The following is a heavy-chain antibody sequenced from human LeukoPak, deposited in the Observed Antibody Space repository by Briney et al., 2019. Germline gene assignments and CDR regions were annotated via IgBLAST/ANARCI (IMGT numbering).Heavy chain of an antibody. Sequence: GGSLRPSCAASGFTFFRSWMSWVRQAPGKGLEWVANINQDGSEKYYVDSVRGRFTISRDNAKNSLYLQMNSLRADDTAVYYCARDEDHAAAYWGQGTLVTISS. CDR2: INQDGSEK. CDR3: ARDEDHAAAY. V-gene: IGHV3-7*03. D-gene: IGHD2-15*01. CDR1: GFTFFRSW. J-gene: IGHJ4*02.